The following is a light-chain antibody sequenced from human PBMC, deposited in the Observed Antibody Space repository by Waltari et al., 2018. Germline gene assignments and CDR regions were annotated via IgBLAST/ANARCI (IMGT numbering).Light chain of an antibody. J-gene: IGLJ3*02. CDR1: SSNVEKNY. V-gene: IGLV1-51*01. CDR2: EYD. CDR3: GAWDSSLNAVV. Sequence: QSVLTQPPSVSAAPGQWVTISCSGSSSNVEKNYVSWYQQVSGMAPRLVIYEYDKRPSGIPDRFSGSKSGTSATLGITGLQTGDEADYYCGAWDSSLNAVVFGGGTKLSVL.